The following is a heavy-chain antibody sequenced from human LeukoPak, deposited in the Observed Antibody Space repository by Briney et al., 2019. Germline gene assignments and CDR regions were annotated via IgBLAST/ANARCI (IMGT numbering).Heavy chain of an antibody. CDR2: ISGSAHKI. CDR3: AGRPTGYSSGYVY. CDR1: GFTFSDYA. Sequence: GGSLRLSCVVSGFTFSDYAMSWVRQAPEKGLDWVSVISGSAHKIRYAGSVKGRFTIPRDNSENTVYLQMNNLRAEDTALYYCAGRPTGYSSGYVYWGQGALVTVSS. V-gene: IGHV3-23*01. J-gene: IGHJ4*02. D-gene: IGHD5-18*01.